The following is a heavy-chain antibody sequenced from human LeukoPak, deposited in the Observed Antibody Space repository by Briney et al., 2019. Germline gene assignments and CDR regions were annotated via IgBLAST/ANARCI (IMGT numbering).Heavy chain of an antibody. Sequence: SETLSLTCTVSGDSISSDYWSWVRQPPGKGLEWIGYIYYSGSTSYNPSLKSRLTISVDRSKSQFSLNLSSVTAADTAVYYCARQGRSPIIDYWRQGSLVTVSS. D-gene: IGHD3-10*01. CDR3: ARQGRSPIIDY. J-gene: IGHJ4*02. CDR1: GDSISSDY. V-gene: IGHV4-59*08. CDR2: IYYSGST.